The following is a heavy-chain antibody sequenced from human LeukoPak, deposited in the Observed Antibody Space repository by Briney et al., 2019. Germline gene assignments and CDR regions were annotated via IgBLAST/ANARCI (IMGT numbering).Heavy chain of an antibody. CDR1: GYTFTSYG. CDR3: ARVTVQLERPRIRYYYYMDV. V-gene: IGHV1-18*01. CDR2: TSAYNGNT. Sequence: ASVKVSCKASGYTFTSYGISWVRQAPGQGLEWMGWTSAYNGNTNYAQKLQGRVTMTTDTSTSTAYMELRSLRSDDTAVYYCARVTVQLERPRIRYYYYMDVWGKGTTVTVSS. D-gene: IGHD1-1*01. J-gene: IGHJ6*03.